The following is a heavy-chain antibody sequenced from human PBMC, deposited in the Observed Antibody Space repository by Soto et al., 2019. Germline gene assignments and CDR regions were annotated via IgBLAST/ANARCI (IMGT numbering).Heavy chain of an antibody. J-gene: IGHJ4*02. CDR3: ARDKWGNSDY. CDR2: IRQDGSEK. Sequence: GGSLRLSCVGSGFTFSSNWMTWVRQAPGKGLEWVGNIRQDGSEKNYVDSVKGRFTISRDNAKNSLYLQMNSLRAEDTAVYYCARDKWGNSDYWGQGTLVTVSS. CDR1: GFTFSSNW. V-gene: IGHV3-7*04. D-gene: IGHD7-27*01.